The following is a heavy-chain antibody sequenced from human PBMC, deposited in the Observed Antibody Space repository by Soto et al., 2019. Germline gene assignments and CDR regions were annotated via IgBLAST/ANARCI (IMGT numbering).Heavy chain of an antibody. CDR3: AKVVYYDSSGYYFNDYYYYGMDV. CDR2: ISGSGGST. V-gene: IGHV3-23*01. CDR1: GFTFSSYA. Sequence: PGGSLRLSCAASGFTFSSYAMSWVRQAPGKGLEWVSAISGSGGSTYYADSVKGRFTISRDNSKNTLYLQMNSLRAEDTAVYYCAKVVYYDSSGYYFNDYYYYGMDVWGQETTVTISS. J-gene: IGHJ6*02. D-gene: IGHD3-22*01.